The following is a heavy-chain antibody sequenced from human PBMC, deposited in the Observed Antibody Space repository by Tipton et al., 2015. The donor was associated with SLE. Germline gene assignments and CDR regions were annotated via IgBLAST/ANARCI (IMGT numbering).Heavy chain of an antibody. Sequence: TLSLTCAVYGGSFSGYYWSWIRQPPGKGLEWIGELNHSGSTNYNPSLKSRVTISVDTSKNQFSLKLSSVTAADQAVYYCARGTLPQGRIAAAGWNWFDPWGQGTLVTVSS. V-gene: IGHV4-34*01. CDR1: GGSFSGYY. CDR2: LNHSGST. CDR3: ARGTLPQGRIAAAGWNWFDP. J-gene: IGHJ5*02. D-gene: IGHD6-13*01.